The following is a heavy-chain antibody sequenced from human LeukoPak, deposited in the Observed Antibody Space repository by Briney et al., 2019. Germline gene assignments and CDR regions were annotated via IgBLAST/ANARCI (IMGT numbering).Heavy chain of an antibody. V-gene: IGHV1-69*13. CDR3: ARALRYSSNDTTYRLEY. D-gene: IGHD6-13*01. CDR2: IIPIFGTA. CDR1: GGTFSSYA. Sequence: PGASVSVSCTASGGTFSSYAISWVRQAPGQGLEWMGGIIPIFGTANYAQEFQGRGTITADESTSTAYLELSSLRSEDTAVYYCARALRYSSNDTTYRLEYWGQGNLVPGSS. J-gene: IGHJ4*02.